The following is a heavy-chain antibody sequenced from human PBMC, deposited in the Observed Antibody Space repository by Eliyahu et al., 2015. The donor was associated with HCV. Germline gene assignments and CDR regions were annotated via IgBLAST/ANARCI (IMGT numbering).Heavy chain of an antibody. D-gene: IGHD2-15*01. J-gene: IGHJ5*02. CDR1: GGSFSGYY. CDR2: INHSVST. CDR3: ARYHALCPAVAKVVAVCFGNWFDP. V-gene: IGHV4-34*01. Sequence: QVQLQQWGAGLLKPSETLSLTCAVYGGSFSGYYWSWIRPPPGKGLEWIGEINHSVSTNYNPSLKSRVTISVDTSKNQFSLKLSSVTAADTAVYYCARYHALCPAVAKVVAVCFGNWFDPWGQGTLVTVSS.